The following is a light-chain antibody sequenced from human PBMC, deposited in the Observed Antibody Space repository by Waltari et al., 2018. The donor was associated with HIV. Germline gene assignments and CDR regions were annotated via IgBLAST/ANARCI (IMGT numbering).Light chain of an antibody. V-gene: IGLV3-21*04. CDR3: QVWDTTTDQWV. CDR2: DDN. J-gene: IGLJ3*02. Sequence: SYVLTQPPSVSVDPGETARITCGGTNIGSKSAPWYQQKPGQAPVLVIYDDNDRPSGIPERFSGSSSGNTATLTISRVEAGDEADYYCQVWDTTTDQWVFGGGTELAVL. CDR1: NIGSKS.